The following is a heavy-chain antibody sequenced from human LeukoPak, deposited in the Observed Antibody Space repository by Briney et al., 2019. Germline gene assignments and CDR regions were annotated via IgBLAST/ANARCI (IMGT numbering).Heavy chain of an antibody. J-gene: IGHJ4*02. D-gene: IGHD6-19*01. V-gene: IGHV3-74*01. CDR3: VRDAYSPVSGDRTPDH. Sequence: GGSLRLSCAAPGFTFSSYWMHWVRQAPGKGLVWVARIDGGGSSTAYADSAKGRFIISRDNAKNTLYLQMRSLRVEDTAVYYCVRDAYSPVSGDRTPDHWGQGTLVTVSS. CDR1: GFTFSSYW. CDR2: IDGGGSST.